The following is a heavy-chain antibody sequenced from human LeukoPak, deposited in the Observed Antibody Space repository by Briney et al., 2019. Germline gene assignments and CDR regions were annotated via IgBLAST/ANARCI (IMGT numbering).Heavy chain of an antibody. J-gene: IGHJ6*03. Sequence: GGSLRLSCAASGFTFSSYWMHWVRQAPGKGLVWVSRINSDGSSTGYADSVKGRFTISRDNAKNTLYLQMNSLRAEDTAVYYCAREGAGYSSSWYIGYYYYMDVWGKGTTVTVSS. CDR1: GFTFSSYW. D-gene: IGHD6-13*01. CDR3: AREGAGYSSSWYIGYYYYMDV. CDR2: INSDGSST. V-gene: IGHV3-74*01.